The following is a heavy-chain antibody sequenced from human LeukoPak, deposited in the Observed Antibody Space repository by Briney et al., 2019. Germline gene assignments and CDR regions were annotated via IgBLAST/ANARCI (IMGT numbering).Heavy chain of an antibody. V-gene: IGHV3-53*01. J-gene: IGHJ4*02. CDR1: GFTVSSHH. D-gene: IGHD3-16*01. CDR2: VTSGDTT. Sequence: GGSLRLSCAASGFTVSSHHMSRVRQAPGKGLEWVSGVTSGDTTYYAASVKGRFTISRDNSKNTLYLQMNSLRAEDTAMYYCAKDLQLNTLGYFDYWGQGTLVTVSS. CDR3: AKDLQLNTLGYFDY.